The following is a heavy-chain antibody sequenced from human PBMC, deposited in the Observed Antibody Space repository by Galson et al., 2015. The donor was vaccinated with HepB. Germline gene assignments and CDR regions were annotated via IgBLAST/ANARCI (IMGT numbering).Heavy chain of an antibody. V-gene: IGHV1-18*04. Sequence: QSGAEVTKPGVSVKVSCKASGYTFTSYGIRWVRQAPGQGLEWMGWISAYTGNTNYAQKLQGRVTMTTDTSTSTAYMELRSLRSDDTAVYYCARGRHDYGDYGENYFDNWGQGTLVTVSS. CDR1: GYTFTSYG. J-gene: IGHJ4*02. CDR2: ISAYTGNT. D-gene: IGHD4-17*01. CDR3: ARGRHDYGDYGENYFDN.